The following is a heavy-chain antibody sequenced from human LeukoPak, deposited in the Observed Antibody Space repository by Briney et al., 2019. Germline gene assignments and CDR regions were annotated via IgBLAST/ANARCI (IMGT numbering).Heavy chain of an antibody. CDR3: ARDSYGDYTDYYYYYMDV. CDR1: GYTFTGYY. J-gene: IGHJ6*03. CDR2: INPNSGGT. D-gene: IGHD4-17*01. Sequence: ASVKVSCKASGYTFTGYYMHWVRQAPGQGLEWMGWINPNSGGTNYAQKLQGRVTMTTDTSTSTAYMELRSLRSDDTAVYYCARDSYGDYTDYYYYYMDVWGKGTTVTISS. V-gene: IGHV1-2*02.